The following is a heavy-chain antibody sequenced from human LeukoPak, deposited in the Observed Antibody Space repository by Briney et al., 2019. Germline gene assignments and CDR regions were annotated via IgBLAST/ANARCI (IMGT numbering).Heavy chain of an antibody. CDR1: GGSISSSSYY. D-gene: IGHD1-1*01. Sequence: SETLXLTCTVSGGSISSSSYYWGWIRQPPGKGLEWIGSIYYSGSTYYNPSLKSRVTISVDTSKNQFSLKLSSVTAADTAVYYCANYRRRGYYFDYWGQGTLVTVSS. V-gene: IGHV4-39*01. CDR3: ANYRRRGYYFDY. J-gene: IGHJ4*02. CDR2: IYYSGST.